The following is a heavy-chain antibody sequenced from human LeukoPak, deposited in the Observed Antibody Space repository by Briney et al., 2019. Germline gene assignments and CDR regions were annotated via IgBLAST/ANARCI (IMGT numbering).Heavy chain of an antibody. CDR1: GFTFNRFG. CDR2: IWSDGSIK. J-gene: IGHJ4*02. CDR3: AKDVSTNCVGDCPPDY. V-gene: IGHV3-30*02. Sequence: GGSLRLSCAASGFTFNRFGMQWVRQAPGKGLEWVTFIWSDGSIKYYADSVKGRFTISRDNSKKTLYLQMNSLRAEDTAVYYCAKDVSTNCVGDCPPDYWGQGTLVTVSS. D-gene: IGHD2-21*02.